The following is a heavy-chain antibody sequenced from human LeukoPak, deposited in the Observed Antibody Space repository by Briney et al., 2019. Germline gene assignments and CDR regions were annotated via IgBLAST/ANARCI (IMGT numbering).Heavy chain of an antibody. CDR3: AKEGALDAFDI. J-gene: IGHJ3*02. V-gene: IGHV3-9*01. Sequence: XAMHWVXHAPGKGLEWVSGISWNSGSIGYADSVKGRFTISRDNSKNTLYLQMNSLRAEDTAVYYCAKEGALDAFDIWGQGTMVTVSS. CDR2: ISWNSGSI. CDR1: XA.